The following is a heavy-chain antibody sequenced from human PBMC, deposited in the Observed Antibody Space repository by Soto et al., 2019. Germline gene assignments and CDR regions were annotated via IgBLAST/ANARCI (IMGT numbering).Heavy chain of an antibody. D-gene: IGHD3-10*01. CDR2: IIPFHGVT. V-gene: IGHV1-69*08. Sequence: QVQLVQSGAEVKKPGSSVKVSCKASGGTFSTYTINWVRQAPGQGLEWMGRIIPFHGVTNYAQKFQARVTSTADKSTSTASMELSGVRFEDTAMYYCTRDWEITVSTWSFGGFWGRGTLVTVSS. CDR3: TRDWEITVSTWSFGGF. CDR1: GGTFSTYT. J-gene: IGHJ4*02.